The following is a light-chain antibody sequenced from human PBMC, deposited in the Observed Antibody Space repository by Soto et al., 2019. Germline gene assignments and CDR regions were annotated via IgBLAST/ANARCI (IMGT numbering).Light chain of an antibody. CDR1: QSISNS. J-gene: IGKJ2*02. V-gene: IGKV3-11*01. CDR3: QQRYNWPPCT. Sequence: EVVLTQSPATLSLSPGERATLSCRASQSISNSLAWYQQKPGQAPRLLIYEASNRATGIPARFSGTGSGTDFTLTISSLEPEDVAVYYCQQRYNWPPCTFGQGTKLEI. CDR2: EAS.